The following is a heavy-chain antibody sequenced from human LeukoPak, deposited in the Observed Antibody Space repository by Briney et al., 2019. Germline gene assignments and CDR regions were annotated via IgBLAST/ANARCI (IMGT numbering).Heavy chain of an antibody. CDR3: ARGGRPTSGYFTI. CDR1: GFIFSSYW. V-gene: IGHV3-7*01. J-gene: IGHJ3*02. Sequence: GGSLRLSCAASGFIFSSYWMSWVRQAPGKGLEWVANIKYDGSETYYVDSVRGRFTISRDNAKNSRYLQMNSLRAEDTAVYYCARGGRPTSGYFTIWGQGTMVTVSS. D-gene: IGHD3-3*01. CDR2: IKYDGSET.